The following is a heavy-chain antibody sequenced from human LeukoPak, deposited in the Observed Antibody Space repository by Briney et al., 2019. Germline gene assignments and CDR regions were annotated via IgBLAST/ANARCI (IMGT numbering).Heavy chain of an antibody. D-gene: IGHD1-1*01. V-gene: IGHV4-59*01. CDR3: ARVPGGALNWFDP. CDR1: GGSINNFF. CDR2: VDHSGNT. J-gene: IGHJ5*02. Sequence: SETLSLTCTVSGGSINNFFWNWVRQSPGKGLEWIGYVDHSGNTKYNPSLWGRVTMFVDTSNNQFSLRLTSLTAADTAVYYCARVPGGALNWFDPWGQGTLVTVSS.